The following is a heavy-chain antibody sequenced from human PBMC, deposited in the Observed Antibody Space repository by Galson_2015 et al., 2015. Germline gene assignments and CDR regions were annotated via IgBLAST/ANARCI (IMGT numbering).Heavy chain of an antibody. CDR2: IIPILGIA. CDR3: AREGKIIVEDQPVLVAFNT. V-gene: IGHV1-69*04. CDR1: GGTFSSYA. Sequence: SVKVSCKASGGTFSSYAISWVRQAPGQGLEWMGRIIPILGIANYAQKFQGRVTITADKSTSTAYMELSSLRSEDTAVYYCAREGKIIVEDQPVLVAFNTWAKGQWSPSLQ. J-gene: IGHJ3*02. D-gene: IGHD2/OR15-2a*01.